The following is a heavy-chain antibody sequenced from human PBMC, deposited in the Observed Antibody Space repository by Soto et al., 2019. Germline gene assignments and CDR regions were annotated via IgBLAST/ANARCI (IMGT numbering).Heavy chain of an antibody. Sequence: QVQLQESGPGLVKPSQTLSLTCTVSGGSISSGGYYWSWIRQHPGKGLEWIGYIYYSGSTYYNPSLKSRVTISVDTSKNQFSLKLSSVTAADTAVYYCARERQTGYCSGGSCARLREFDYWGQGTLVTVSS. J-gene: IGHJ4*02. CDR1: GGSISSGGYY. D-gene: IGHD2-15*01. CDR3: ARERQTGYCSGGSCARLREFDY. CDR2: IYYSGST. V-gene: IGHV4-31*03.